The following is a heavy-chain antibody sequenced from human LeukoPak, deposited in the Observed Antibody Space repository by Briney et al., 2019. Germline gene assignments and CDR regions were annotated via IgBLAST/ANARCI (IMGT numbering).Heavy chain of an antibody. Sequence: ASVKVSCKASGSTFTAYYMHWVRQAPGQGLEWMGWINPNSGGTNYPQKFQGRVTMTRDTSISTAYMDLSRLRSDDTAVYYCASARDSGSYPSPFDYWGQGTLVTVSS. J-gene: IGHJ4*02. D-gene: IGHD1-26*01. V-gene: IGHV1-2*02. CDR2: INPNSGGT. CDR1: GSTFTAYY. CDR3: ASARDSGSYPSPFDY.